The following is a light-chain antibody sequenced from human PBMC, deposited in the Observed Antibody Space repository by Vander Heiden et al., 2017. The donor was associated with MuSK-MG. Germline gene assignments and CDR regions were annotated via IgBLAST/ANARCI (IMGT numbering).Light chain of an antibody. V-gene: IGKV1-27*01. Sequence: QTTQSPYSLSASVGDRVTITCRATQGISNYLAWYQQKPGKVPKLLIDDASTVQAGGPFRFSGGGSGADFTLTIISLQPEDVATYYCQNYNSAPFTCGPGTKVDIK. CDR2: DAS. CDR3: QNYNSAPFT. J-gene: IGKJ3*01. CDR1: QGISNY.